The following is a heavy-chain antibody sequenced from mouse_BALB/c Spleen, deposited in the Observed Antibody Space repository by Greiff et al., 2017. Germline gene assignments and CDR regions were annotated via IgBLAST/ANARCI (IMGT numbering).Heavy chain of an antibody. D-gene: IGHD1-1*01. CDR2: INPSTGYT. CDR3: ARSFLLRDAMDY. CDR1: GYTFTSYW. J-gene: IGHJ4*01. Sequence: VQGVESGAELAKPGASVKMSCKASGYTFTSYWMHWVKQRPGQGLEWIGYINPSTGYTEYNQKFKDKATLTADKSSSTAYMQLSSLTSEDSAVYYCARSFLLRDAMDYWGQGTSVTVSS. V-gene: IGHV1-7*01.